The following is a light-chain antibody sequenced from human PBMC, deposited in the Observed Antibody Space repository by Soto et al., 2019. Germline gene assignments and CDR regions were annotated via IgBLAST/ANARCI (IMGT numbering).Light chain of an antibody. J-gene: IGLJ1*01. V-gene: IGLV2-8*01. CDR1: SSDVVGYNY. Sequence: QAVLAQPPSPSGAPGQAVTLSCTGTSSDVVGYNYVSWYQQHPGKAPKLMIYEVSKRPSGVPDRFSGSKSGNTASLTVSGLQAEDEADYYCSSYAGSNNFPYVFGTGTKVTVL. CDR3: SSYAGSNNFPYV. CDR2: EVS.